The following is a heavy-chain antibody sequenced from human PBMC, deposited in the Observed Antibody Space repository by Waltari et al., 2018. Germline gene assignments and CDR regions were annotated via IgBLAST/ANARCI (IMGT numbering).Heavy chain of an antibody. V-gene: IGHV1-69*01. D-gene: IGHD2-8*01. Sequence: QVQLVQSGAEVKKPGSSVKVSCKASGGTFSSYGLSWVRQAPGQGLEWSGGIMPIFGTSNYAQNFQGRVTITADESTSTAYMELSSLRSEDTAVYYCARATPLDCTNGVCPLEYWGQGTLVTVSS. CDR1: GGTFSSYG. J-gene: IGHJ4*02. CDR2: IMPIFGTS. CDR3: ARATPLDCTNGVCPLEY.